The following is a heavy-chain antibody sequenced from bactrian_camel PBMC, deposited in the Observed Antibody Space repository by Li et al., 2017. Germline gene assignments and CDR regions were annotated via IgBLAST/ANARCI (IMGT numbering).Heavy chain of an antibody. CDR2: ITSLPSLFRAA. Sequence: HVQLVESGGGLVQPGESLRLSCVASGITFSRHDMSWVRQAPGKEVEWVAGITSLPSLFRAASYADSVKGRFTISRVNAKDTLYLQMNSLTPGDTAMYYCTARYEFGLGACRGVGGLGFWGQGTQVTVS. CDR3: TARYEFGLGACRGVGGLGF. J-gene: IGHJ6*01. CDR1: GITFSRHD. D-gene: IGHD1*01. V-gene: IGHV3S6*01.